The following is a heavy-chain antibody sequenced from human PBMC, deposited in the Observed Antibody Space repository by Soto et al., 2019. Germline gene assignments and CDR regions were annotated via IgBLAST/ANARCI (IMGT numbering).Heavy chain of an antibody. CDR1: GFTFNNSG. J-gene: IGHJ4*02. Sequence: GGSLRLSCRVSGFTFNNSGMHWVRQAPGKGLEWMAVIWYDGSNKYYADSVKGRFTISRDNDKGLVYLQMNSLRAEDTAVYYCARDPPLSMIVVVGVDDFWGQGTLVTVSS. D-gene: IGHD3-22*01. CDR2: IWYDGSNK. V-gene: IGHV3-33*08. CDR3: ARDPPLSMIVVVGVDDF.